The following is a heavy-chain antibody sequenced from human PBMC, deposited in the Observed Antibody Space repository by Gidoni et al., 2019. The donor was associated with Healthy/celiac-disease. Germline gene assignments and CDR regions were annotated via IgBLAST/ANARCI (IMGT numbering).Heavy chain of an antibody. CDR1: GFTCSSYA. CDR3: AKSPPTIFGVVIIVSDY. J-gene: IGHJ4*02. Sequence: EVQLLESGGGLVQPGGSLRLSCAASGFTCSSYAMSWVRQAPGKGLEWVSAISGSGGSTYYADSVKGRFTISRDNSKNTLYLQMNSLRVEDTAVYYCAKSPPTIFGVVIIVSDYWGQGTLVTVSS. V-gene: IGHV3-23*01. D-gene: IGHD3-3*01. CDR2: ISGSGGST.